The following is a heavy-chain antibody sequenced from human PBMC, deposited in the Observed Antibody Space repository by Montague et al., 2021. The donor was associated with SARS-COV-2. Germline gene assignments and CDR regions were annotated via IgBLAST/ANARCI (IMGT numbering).Heavy chain of an antibody. CDR3: ASQEVDTAMDRNYYYYGMDV. CDR2: IYYSGST. CDR1: GGSISSYY. Sequence: SETLSLTCTLSGGSISSYYWSWIRQPPGKGLEWIGYIYYSGSTNYNPSLKSRVTISVDTSKNQFSLKLSSVTAADTAVYYCASQEVDTAMDRNYYYYGMDVWGQGTTVTVS. J-gene: IGHJ6*02. V-gene: IGHV4-59*01. D-gene: IGHD5-18*01.